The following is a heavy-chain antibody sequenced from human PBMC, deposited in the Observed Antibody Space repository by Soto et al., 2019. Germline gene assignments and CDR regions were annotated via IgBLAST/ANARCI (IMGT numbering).Heavy chain of an antibody. CDR2: INSDGSNT. D-gene: IGHD2-2*01. J-gene: IGHJ6*02. Sequence: EVQLVESGGGLVQPGGSLRLSCAASGFTFSSYWMHWVRQAPGKGLVWVSRINSDGSNTSYADSVKGRFTISRDNAKNTLYLQMNSLRAEDTAVYYCARDGYCSSTSCYYYYYGMDVWGQGTTVTVSS. CDR3: ARDGYCSSTSCYYYYYGMDV. CDR1: GFTFSSYW. V-gene: IGHV3-74*01.